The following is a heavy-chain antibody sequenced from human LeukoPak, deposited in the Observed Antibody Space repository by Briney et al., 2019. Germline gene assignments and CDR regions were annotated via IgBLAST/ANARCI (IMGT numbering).Heavy chain of an antibody. CDR3: ARGGRLTSSGNYYYYYMDV. J-gene: IGHJ6*03. V-gene: IGHV3-30-3*01. D-gene: IGHD3-10*01. Sequence: PGGSLRLSCAASGFTFSSYAMHWVRQAPGKGLEWVAVISYDGGNKYYAESVKGPFTISRDNSKNTLYLQMISLRAEDTAVYYCARGGRLTSSGNYYYYYMDVWGKGTTVIVSS. CDR1: GFTFSSYA. CDR2: ISYDGGNK.